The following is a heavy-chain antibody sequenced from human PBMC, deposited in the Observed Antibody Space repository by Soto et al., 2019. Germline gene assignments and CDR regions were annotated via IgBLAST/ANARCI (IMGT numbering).Heavy chain of an antibody. CDR2: IKSKTDGGTT. Sequence: EVPLVESGGGLVKPGGSLRLSCAASGFTFSNAWMSWVRQAPGKGLEWVGRIKSKTDGGTTDYAAPVKGRFTISRDDSKNTLYLQMNSLKTEDTAVYYCTTTDPYYDIWLIDYWGQGTLVTVSS. D-gene: IGHD3-9*01. CDR1: GFTFSNAW. CDR3: TTTDPYYDIWLIDY. V-gene: IGHV3-15*01. J-gene: IGHJ4*02.